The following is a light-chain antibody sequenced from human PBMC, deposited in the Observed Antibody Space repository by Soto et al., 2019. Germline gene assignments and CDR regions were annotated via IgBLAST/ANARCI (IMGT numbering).Light chain of an antibody. CDR3: QQYHIYSGT. CDR2: KAS. J-gene: IGKJ1*01. V-gene: IGKV1-5*03. CDR1: QNINSW. Sequence: DIQMTQSPSTLSASLGDGVTITSRASQNINSWLAWYQQKPGKAPKLLIYKASTLASGVPSRFSGSGSGTEFTLTINSLQPDDFATYYCQQYHIYSGTFGQGTKVDIK.